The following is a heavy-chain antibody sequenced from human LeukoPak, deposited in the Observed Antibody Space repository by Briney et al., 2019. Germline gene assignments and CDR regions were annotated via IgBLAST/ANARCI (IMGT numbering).Heavy chain of an antibody. CDR2: IYHGGST. D-gene: IGHD1-14*01. J-gene: IGHJ4*02. CDR1: GGSIRTSNYY. V-gene: IGHV4-39*07. Sequence: SETLSLTCTVSGGSIRTSNYYWGWIRQPPGKGLELIGNIYHGGSTYYTPSLRSRVTMSVDTSKNQFSLKLNSVTAADTAVYYCARTPPGPDYRCWGQGILVTVSS. CDR3: ARTPPGPDYRC.